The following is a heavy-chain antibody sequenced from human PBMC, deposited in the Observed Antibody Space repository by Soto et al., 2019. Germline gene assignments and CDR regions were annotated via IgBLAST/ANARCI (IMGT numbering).Heavy chain of an antibody. Sequence: PGGSLRLSCAASGFTFSSYAMSWVRQDPGKGLEWVANIKQDGSEKYYVDSVKGRFTISRDNAKNSLYLQMNSLRAEDTAVYYCARITYYDFWSGVWGYYYGMDVWGQGTTVTVSS. CDR1: GFTFSSYA. J-gene: IGHJ6*02. CDR2: IKQDGSEK. D-gene: IGHD3-3*01. V-gene: IGHV3-7*01. CDR3: ARITYYDFWSGVWGYYYGMDV.